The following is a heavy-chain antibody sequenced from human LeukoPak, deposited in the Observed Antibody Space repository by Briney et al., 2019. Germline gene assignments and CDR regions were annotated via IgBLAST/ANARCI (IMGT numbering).Heavy chain of an antibody. CDR3: ARVRVRGLRTNAFDI. CDR2: INPSGGTT. CDR1: GYTFTTYY. D-gene: IGHD3-10*01. Sequence: ASVKASCKASGYTFTTYYMHWVRQAPGQGLEWMGIINPSGGTTGYAQKFQGRLTMTRDTSTTTVYMELSSLRSEDTAVYYCARVRVRGLRTNAFDIWGQGTMVTVSS. V-gene: IGHV1-46*01. J-gene: IGHJ3*02.